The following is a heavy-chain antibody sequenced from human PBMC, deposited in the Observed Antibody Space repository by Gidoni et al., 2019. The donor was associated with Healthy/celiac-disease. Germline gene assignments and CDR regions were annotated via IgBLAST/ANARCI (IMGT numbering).Heavy chain of an antibody. V-gene: IGHV3-33*01. Sequence: QVQLVESGGGVVQPGRSLRLSCAASGFTFSSYGMHWVRQAPGKGLEWVAVLWYDGSNKYYADSVKGRFTISRDNSTNTLYLQMNSLRAEDTAVYYCARERGYSYGYESDYFDYWGQGTLVTVSS. CDR3: ARERGYSYGYESDYFDY. CDR1: GFTFSSYG. J-gene: IGHJ4*02. D-gene: IGHD5-18*01. CDR2: LWYDGSNK.